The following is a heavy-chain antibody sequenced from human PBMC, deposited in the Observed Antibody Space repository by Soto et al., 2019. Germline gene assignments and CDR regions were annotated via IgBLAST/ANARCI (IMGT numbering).Heavy chain of an antibody. CDR3: AKDPGYDILTGYYTHTNYYYYMDV. V-gene: IGHV3-9*01. CDR1: GFTFDDYA. Sequence: EVQLVESGGGLVQPGRSLRLSCAASGFTFDDYAMHWVRQAPGKGLEWVSGISWNSGSIGYADSVKGRFTISRDNAKNSLYLQLNSVRAEDTALYYCAKDPGYDILTGYYTHTNYYYYMDVWGKGNTVTVSS. J-gene: IGHJ6*03. CDR2: ISWNSGSI. D-gene: IGHD3-9*01.